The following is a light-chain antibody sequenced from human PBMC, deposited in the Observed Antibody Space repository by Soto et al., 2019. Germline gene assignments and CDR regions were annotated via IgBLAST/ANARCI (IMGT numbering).Light chain of an antibody. CDR3: QKYGSSFT. CDR2: GAS. Sequence: EIVLTQSPGTLSLSPGERATLSCRASQSVSSNYLAWYQHKPGQAPRLLIYGASSRATGIPDRLSGSGSGTDFTLTISRLEPEDFALYYCQKYGSSFTFGPGTKVDIK. CDR1: QSVSSNY. V-gene: IGKV3-20*01. J-gene: IGKJ3*01.